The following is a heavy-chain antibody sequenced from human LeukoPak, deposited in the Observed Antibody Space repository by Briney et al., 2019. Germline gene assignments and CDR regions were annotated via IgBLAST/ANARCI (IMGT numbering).Heavy chain of an antibody. J-gene: IGHJ5*02. CDR3: ARVGVATLSNWFDP. CDR2: IDPSGGDT. CDR1: GYTFTAYY. V-gene: IGHV1-46*01. Sequence: GASVKVSCKASGYTFTAYYIHWVRQAPGQGLEWMGIIDPSGGDTTYAPKFQDRVTLTRDTSTSTVYLGLSSLRSDDTAVYYCARVGVATLSNWFDPWGQGTLVTVSS. D-gene: IGHD5-12*01.